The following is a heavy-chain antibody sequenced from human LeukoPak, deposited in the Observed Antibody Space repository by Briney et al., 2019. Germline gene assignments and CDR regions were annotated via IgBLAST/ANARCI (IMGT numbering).Heavy chain of an antibody. V-gene: IGHV3-43D*04. CDR3: AKDLDVAGTINYYYYGMDV. CDR2: ISWDGDNT. CDR1: GFTFDDYA. Sequence: GGSLRLSCAASGFTFDDYAMHWVRQAPGKGLEWLSLISWDGDNTYYADSVRGRFTISRDNSQKSLYLQMNSLRAEDTALYYCAKDLDVAGTINYYYYGMDVWGKGTTVTVSS. J-gene: IGHJ6*04. D-gene: IGHD6-19*01.